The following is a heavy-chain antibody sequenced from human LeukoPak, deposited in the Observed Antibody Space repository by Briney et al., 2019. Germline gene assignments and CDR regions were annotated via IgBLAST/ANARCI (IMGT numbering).Heavy chain of an antibody. D-gene: IGHD2-15*01. V-gene: IGHV3-74*01. CDR1: GFTFSSYW. CDR2: INSDGISP. Sequence: QAGGSLRLSCTASGFTFSSYWMQWVRQAPGKGLVWVSRINSDGISPSYADSVKGRFTISRDNSKNTLYLQMNNLSAEDTAVYYCARETSRSFPYWGQGTLVTVSS. CDR3: ARETSRSFPY. J-gene: IGHJ4*02.